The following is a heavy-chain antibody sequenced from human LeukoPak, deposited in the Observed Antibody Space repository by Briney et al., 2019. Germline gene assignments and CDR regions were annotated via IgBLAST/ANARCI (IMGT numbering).Heavy chain of an antibody. CDR1: GGSISSYY. CDR3: ARHPVHYDILTGYYTRGAFDI. V-gene: IGHV4-59*08. CDR2: IYYSGST. J-gene: IGHJ3*02. Sequence: SETLSLTCTVSGGSISSYYWSWIRQPPGKGLEWIGYIYYSGSTNYNPSLKSRVTISVDTSKNQFSLKLSSVTAADTAVYYCARHPVHYDILTGYYTRGAFDIWGQGTMVTVSS. D-gene: IGHD3-9*01.